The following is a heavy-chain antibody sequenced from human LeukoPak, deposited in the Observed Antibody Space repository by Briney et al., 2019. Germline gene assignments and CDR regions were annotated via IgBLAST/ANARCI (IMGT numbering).Heavy chain of an antibody. CDR2: IIPIFGTV. Sequence: SVKVSCKASGGTFSSYAISWVRQAPGQGLEWMGGIIPIFGTVNYAQKFQGRVTITTDESTSTAYMELSSLRSEDTAVYYCARANGLPIFGVDPWYYYYYMDVWGKGTTVTVSS. CDR3: ARANGLPIFGVDPWYYYYYMDV. J-gene: IGHJ6*03. V-gene: IGHV1-69*05. CDR1: GGTFSSYA. D-gene: IGHD3-3*01.